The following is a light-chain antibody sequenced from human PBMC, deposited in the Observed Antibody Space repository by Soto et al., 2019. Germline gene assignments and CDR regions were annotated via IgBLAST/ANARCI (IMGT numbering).Light chain of an antibody. Sequence: QSALTQPPSVSGSPGQSVTISCTVTSSDVGDYEHVSWYQLAPGTAPKLLISDVINRPSGVPDRFSGYKSGNTPSLTISWLQAEDDADYYCGLFTSSATWVFGGGTKLTVL. J-gene: IGLJ3*02. CDR1: SSDVGDYEH. CDR2: DVI. CDR3: GLFTSSATWV. V-gene: IGLV2-18*01.